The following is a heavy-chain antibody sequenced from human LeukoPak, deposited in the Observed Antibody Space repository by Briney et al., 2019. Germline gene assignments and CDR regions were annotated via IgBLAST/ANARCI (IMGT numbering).Heavy chain of an antibody. CDR3: ARDDCSGTSCAKHSNWFDP. CDR1: GYTFTGYY. CDR2: INPNSGGT. Sequence: ASVKVSCKASGYTFTGYYMHWVRQAPGQGLEWMGWINPNSGGTNYAQKFQGRVTMTRDTSISTAYMELSRLRSDDTAVYYCARDDCSGTSCAKHSNWFDPWGQGTLVTVSS. V-gene: IGHV1-2*02. J-gene: IGHJ5*02. D-gene: IGHD2-2*01.